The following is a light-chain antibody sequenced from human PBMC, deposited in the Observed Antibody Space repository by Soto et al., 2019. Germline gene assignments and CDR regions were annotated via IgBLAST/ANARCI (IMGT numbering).Light chain of an antibody. J-gene: IGLJ1*01. CDR2: DVS. Sequence: QSVLTQPRSVSGSPGQSVTISCTGTSSDVGGYNYVSWYQQHPGKAPKLMIYDVSKRPSGVPDRFSGSKSGNTASLTISRLQAEDEADYYCCSYAGSYTLYVFGTGTKVTVL. CDR3: CSYAGSYTLYV. CDR1: SSDVGGYNY. V-gene: IGLV2-11*01.